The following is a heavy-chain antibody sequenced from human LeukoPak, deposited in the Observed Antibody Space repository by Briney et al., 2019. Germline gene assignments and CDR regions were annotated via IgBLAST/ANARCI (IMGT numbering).Heavy chain of an antibody. D-gene: IGHD7-27*01. J-gene: IGHJ3*02. CDR2: ISTNTTTI. CDR1: GFTFNNYA. V-gene: IGHV3-48*01. CDR3: VRVGTSFDI. Sequence: GGSLRLSCAGSGFTFNNYAMNWVRQAPGKGLEWVSYISTNTTTIYYADSVKGRFTISRDNAKNSLYLQMNSLRVEDTAVYYCVRVGTSFDIWGQGTMVTVSS.